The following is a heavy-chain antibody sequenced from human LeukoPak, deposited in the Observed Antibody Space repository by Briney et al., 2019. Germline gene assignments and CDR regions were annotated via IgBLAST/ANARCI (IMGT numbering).Heavy chain of an antibody. J-gene: IGHJ4*02. CDR1: GGSFSGYY. Sequence: SETLSLTCAVYGGSFSGYYWGWIRQPPGKGLEWIGEINHSGSTNYNPPLKSRVTISVDTSKNQFSLKLSSVTAADTAVYYCAGTRTRYYDILTGYFYWGQGTLVTVSS. V-gene: IGHV4-34*01. CDR2: INHSGST. CDR3: AGTRTRYYDILTGYFY. D-gene: IGHD3-9*01.